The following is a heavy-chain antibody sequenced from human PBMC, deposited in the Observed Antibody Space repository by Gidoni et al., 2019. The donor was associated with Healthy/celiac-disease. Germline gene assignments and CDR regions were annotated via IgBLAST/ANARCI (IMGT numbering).Heavy chain of an antibody. J-gene: IGHJ2*01. CDR2: IRSKANSYAT. D-gene: IGHD2-15*01. CDR1: GFTFSGSA. V-gene: IGHV3-73*01. CDR3: RGVANTHHWYFDL. Sequence: EVQLVESGGGLVQPGGSLKLSCAASGFTFSGSAMHWVRQASGKGLEWVGRIRSKANSYATAYAASVKGRFTISRDDSKNTAYLQMNSLKTEDTAVYYCRGVANTHHWYFDLWGRGTLVTVSS.